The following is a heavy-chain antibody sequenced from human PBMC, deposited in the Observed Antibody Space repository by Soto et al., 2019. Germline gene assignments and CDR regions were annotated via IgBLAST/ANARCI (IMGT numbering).Heavy chain of an antibody. V-gene: IGHV4-61*01. CDR1: GCSVSSGNYY. CDR3: ARLGSVVPAAMRGYFYFYGMDV. Sequence: PSETLSLTCTVSGCSVSSGNYYWSWLRQPPGKGLEWIGYIYYSGSTNYNPSLKSRVTISVDTSENQFSLKLSSVTAADTAVYYCARLGSVVPAAMRGYFYFYGMDVWGQGTTVTVSS. J-gene: IGHJ6*02. D-gene: IGHD2-2*01. CDR2: IYYSGST.